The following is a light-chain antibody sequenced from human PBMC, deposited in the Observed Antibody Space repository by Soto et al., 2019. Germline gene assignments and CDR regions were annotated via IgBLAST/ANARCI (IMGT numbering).Light chain of an antibody. CDR2: EVT. CDR3: ASYTLSSARFL. V-gene: IGLV2-14*01. J-gene: IGLJ1*01. Sequence: QSVLTQPASVSGSPGQSITISCTGSSSDVGGYNYVSWYQQHPGKAPKLMIYEVTYRPSGVPDRFSGSKSGNSASLTISGLQTEDEADYFCASYTLSSARFLFGTGTKLTVL. CDR1: SSDVGGYNY.